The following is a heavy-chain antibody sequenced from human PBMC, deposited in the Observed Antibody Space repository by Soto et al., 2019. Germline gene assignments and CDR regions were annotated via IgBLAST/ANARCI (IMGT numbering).Heavy chain of an antibody. Sequence: SATLSLTCAVSGYSISSGYYWGWIWQPAGKGLEWIGRIYTSGSTNYNPSLKSRVTMSVDTSKNQFSLKLSSVTAADTAVYYCASTTAMARGYFDYWGQGTLVTVSS. CDR2: IYTSGST. D-gene: IGHD5-18*01. V-gene: IGHV4-38-2*01. CDR1: GYSISSGYY. CDR3: ASTTAMARGYFDY. J-gene: IGHJ4*02.